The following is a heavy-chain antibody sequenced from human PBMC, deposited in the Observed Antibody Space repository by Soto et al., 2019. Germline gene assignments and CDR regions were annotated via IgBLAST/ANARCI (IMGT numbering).Heavy chain of an antibody. CDR3: ARAAKDFLDYWSGTTHYGIDV. J-gene: IGHJ6*02. CDR1: GGSISDYY. V-gene: IGHV4-59*01. Sequence: SETLSLTCSVSGGSISDYYWTWVRQPPGKALELIGYIYNRGSTNYNYNPSLQSRVTISLDRFKNQFSLRLSSVTAADTAVYFCARAAKDFLDYWSGTTHYGIDVWGQGTTVTVSS. D-gene: IGHD3-3*01. CDR2: IYNRGSTNY.